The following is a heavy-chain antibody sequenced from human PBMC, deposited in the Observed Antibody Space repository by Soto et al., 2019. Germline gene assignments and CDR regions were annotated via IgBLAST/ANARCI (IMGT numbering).Heavy chain of an antibody. Sequence: LRLSCGASGLSVSDNYMGWVRQAPGRGLEWVSVMYAGGDTHYADSVKGRFTISRDKSENTLYLQMNSLRDEDTGVYFCVSRIPSWVFDYWGLGTLV. CDR2: MYAGGDT. J-gene: IGHJ4*01. CDR3: VSRIPSWVFDY. D-gene: IGHD2-21*01. V-gene: IGHV3-53*01. CDR1: GLSVSDNY.